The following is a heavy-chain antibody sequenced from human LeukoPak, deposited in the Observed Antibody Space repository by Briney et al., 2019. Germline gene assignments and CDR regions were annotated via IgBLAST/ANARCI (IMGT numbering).Heavy chain of an antibody. Sequence: GASVKVSCKASGYTFTSYGISWVRQAPGQGLEWMGWISAYNGNTNYAQKLKGRVAMTTDTSTRTAYMELRSLRSDDTAVYYCARDSGAVAVDYFQHWGQGTLVTVSS. CDR2: ISAYNGNT. CDR3: ARDSGAVAVDYFQH. CDR1: GYTFTSYG. J-gene: IGHJ1*01. D-gene: IGHD6-19*01. V-gene: IGHV1-18*01.